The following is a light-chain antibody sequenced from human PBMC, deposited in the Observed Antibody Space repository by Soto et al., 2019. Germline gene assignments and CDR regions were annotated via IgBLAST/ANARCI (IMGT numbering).Light chain of an antibody. CDR3: SSYTSSSNLV. CDR1: SSDVGGYNY. CDR2: EVS. J-gene: IGLJ1*01. V-gene: IGLV2-14*01. Sequence: QSALTQPASVSGSPGQSITISCTGTSSDVGGYNYVSWYQQHPGKAPKLMIYEVSNRPSGVSNRFSGSKSGNTASLTISGLQAQDEADYYCSSYTSSSNLVLGNGTKVT.